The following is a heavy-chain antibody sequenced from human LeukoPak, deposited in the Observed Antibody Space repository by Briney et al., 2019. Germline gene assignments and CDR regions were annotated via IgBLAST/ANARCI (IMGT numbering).Heavy chain of an antibody. J-gene: IGHJ4*02. V-gene: IGHV3-21*01. Sequence: GGSLRLSCAASGFTFSSYGMNWVRQAPGKGLEWVSSISSSSSYIYYADSVKGRFTISRDNAKNSLYLQMNSLRAEDTAVYYCARDSSWVVDYWGQGTLVTVSS. CDR1: GFTFSSYG. CDR2: ISSSSSYI. CDR3: ARDSSWVVDY. D-gene: IGHD6-6*01.